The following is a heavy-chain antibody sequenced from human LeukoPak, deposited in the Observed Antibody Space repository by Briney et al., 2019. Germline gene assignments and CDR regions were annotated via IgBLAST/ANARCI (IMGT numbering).Heavy chain of an antibody. CDR3: ARYSGSYPNDAFDI. Sequence: ASVEVSCKASGYTFTSYAMNWVRQAPGQGLEGMGWINPNSGGTNYAQKFQGRVTMTRDTSISTAYMELSRLRSDDTAVYYCARYSGSYPNDAFDIWGQGTMVTVSS. J-gene: IGHJ3*02. V-gene: IGHV1-2*02. CDR2: INPNSGGT. D-gene: IGHD1-26*01. CDR1: GYTFTSYA.